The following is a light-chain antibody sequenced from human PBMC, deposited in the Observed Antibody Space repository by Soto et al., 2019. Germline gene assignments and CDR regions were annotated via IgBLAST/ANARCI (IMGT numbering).Light chain of an antibody. CDR3: QQRSNGART. J-gene: IGKJ4*01. CDR1: QSVSSY. CDR2: DAS. Sequence: EMVLKQSAATLSLSPGERATLSCRASQSVSSYLAWYHQKPGQVPRLLISDASNRATGIPARFSASGSGTDFTLTISSLESEDFAVYYFQQRSNGARTFGGGTKVEIK. V-gene: IGKV3-11*01.